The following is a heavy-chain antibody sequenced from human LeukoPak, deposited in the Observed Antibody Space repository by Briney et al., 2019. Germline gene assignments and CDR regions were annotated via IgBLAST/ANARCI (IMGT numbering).Heavy chain of an antibody. V-gene: IGHV3-66*01. D-gene: IGHD3-10*01. CDR1: GFTVSTNY. CDR2: IYRHGGT. Sequence: GGSLRLSCAASGFTVSTNYVSWVRQAPGKGLEWVSVIYRHGGTAYADSVQGRFSISRDNSKNTVDLQMNSLRVEDTAVHYCARDVIYGSEIYSYGDSWGQGTLVTVSS. J-gene: IGHJ4*02. CDR3: ARDVIYGSEIYSYGDS.